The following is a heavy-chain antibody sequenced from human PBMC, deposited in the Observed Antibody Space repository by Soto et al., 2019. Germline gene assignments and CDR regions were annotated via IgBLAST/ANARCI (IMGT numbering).Heavy chain of an antibody. V-gene: IGHV1-8*01. J-gene: IGHJ4*02. CDR2: MNPHSGDT. D-gene: IGHD3-10*01. CDR1: GYACTSVQ. Sequence: ASVKVSCGASGYACTSVQFNWARQPTGQGLEWIGWMNPHSGDTGFAQRFQGRVTMTRNTSINTAYMELRSLRSQDTAVYYCARGSPGPVDHWGQGTQVTVSS. CDR3: ARGSPGPVDH.